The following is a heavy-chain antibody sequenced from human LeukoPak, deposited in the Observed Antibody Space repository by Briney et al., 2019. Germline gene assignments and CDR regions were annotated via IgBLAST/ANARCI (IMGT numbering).Heavy chain of an antibody. CDR3: AKDSFSGAWYWRGFDY. D-gene: IGHD6-19*01. CDR2: ISGSGSST. Sequence: PGASLRLSCAASGFTFSNYAMSWVRQAPGKGLEWVSAISGSGSSTYYADSVKGRFTISRDNSKNTLYLQMNNLRAEDTAVYSCAKDSFSGAWYWRGFDYWGQGTLVTVSS. J-gene: IGHJ4*02. CDR1: GFTFSNYA. V-gene: IGHV3-23*01.